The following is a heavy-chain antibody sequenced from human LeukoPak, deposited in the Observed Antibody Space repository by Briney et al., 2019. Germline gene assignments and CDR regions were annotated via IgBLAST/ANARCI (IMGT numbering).Heavy chain of an antibody. CDR2: IWYDGSNK. CDR3: ARDPGTYAFDI. V-gene: IGHV3-33*08. D-gene: IGHD1-26*01. J-gene: IGHJ3*02. CDR1: GFTFSSYG. Sequence: PGGSLRLSCAASGFTFSSYGMHWVRQAPGKGLEWVAVIWYDGSNKYYADSVKGRFTISRDNSKNTLYLQMNSLRAEDTAVYYCARDPGTYAFDIWGQGTMVTVSS.